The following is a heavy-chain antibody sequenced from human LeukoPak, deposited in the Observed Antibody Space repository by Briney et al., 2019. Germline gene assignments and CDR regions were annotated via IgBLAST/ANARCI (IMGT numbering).Heavy chain of an antibody. CDR1: GFTFSDHF. CDR3: ASIRGTFGY. Sequence: GGSLRLSCAASGFTFSDHFLGWGRQAPGKGLEWVWRTRNKANSYITEYAASVEGRFIISRDDSKTSLYLQMSSLKTDDTAMYDCASIRGTFGYWGQGTLVNGCS. V-gene: IGHV3-72*01. D-gene: IGHD1-26*01. CDR2: TRNKANSYIT. J-gene: IGHJ4*02.